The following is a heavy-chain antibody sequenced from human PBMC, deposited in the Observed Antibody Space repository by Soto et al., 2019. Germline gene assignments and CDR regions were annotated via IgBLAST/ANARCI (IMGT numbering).Heavy chain of an antibody. CDR2: IKQDGSER. Sequence: GGSLRLSCAASGFTFNRYWMGWVRQAPGKGPEWLANIKQDGSERYYVDSVKGRFTISRGNVKNSVYLQMNSLRAEDTAVYYCTRTISALPGDDYWGQGTLVTVSS. CDR1: GFTFNRYW. J-gene: IGHJ4*02. CDR3: TRTISALPGDDY. D-gene: IGHD6-6*01. V-gene: IGHV3-7*01.